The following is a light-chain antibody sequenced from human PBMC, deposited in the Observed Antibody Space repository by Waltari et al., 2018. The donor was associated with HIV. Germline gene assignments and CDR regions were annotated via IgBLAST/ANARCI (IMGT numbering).Light chain of an antibody. CDR3: SSYAGSNNLV. CDR2: EVS. Sequence: QSALTQPPSASGSPGQSVTISCTGTSSDVGPYDYVYWYQQHPGKAPKLMIYEVSKRPSGVPDRFSGSNSANTASLTVSGLQEDDEADYYCSSYAGSNNLVFGGGTKLTVL. CDR1: SSDVGPYDY. V-gene: IGLV2-8*01. J-gene: IGLJ3*02.